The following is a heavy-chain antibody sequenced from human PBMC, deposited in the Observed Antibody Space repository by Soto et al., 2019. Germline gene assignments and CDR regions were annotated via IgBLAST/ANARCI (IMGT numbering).Heavy chain of an antibody. CDR2: MNPNSGNT. D-gene: IGHD6-13*01. J-gene: IGHJ5*02. Sequence: QVQLVQSGAEVKKPGASVKVSCKASGYTFTSYDINWVRQATGQGLEWMGWMNPNSGNTGYAQKFQGRVTMTRNTSISTAYMELSRLRSEDTAVYYCARERSAAGTGWFDPWGQGNLVTVSS. V-gene: IGHV1-8*01. CDR3: ARERSAAGTGWFDP. CDR1: GYTFTSYD.